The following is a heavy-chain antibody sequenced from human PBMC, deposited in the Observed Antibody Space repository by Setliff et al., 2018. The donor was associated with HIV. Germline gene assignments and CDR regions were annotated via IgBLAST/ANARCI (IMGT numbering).Heavy chain of an antibody. CDR1: GYTFTDFY. CDR3: ARAHFLVAMTRNWFDP. Sequence: TSVKVSCKASGYTFTDFYIHWVRQAPGQGLEWIGRINPKSGVADYLKKFQGRVTMTTDTSTNTAHMELIRPRFDDTAVYYCARAHFLVAMTRNWFDPWGQGTLVTVSS. D-gene: IGHD5-12*01. CDR2: INPKSGVA. J-gene: IGHJ5*02. V-gene: IGHV1-2*06.